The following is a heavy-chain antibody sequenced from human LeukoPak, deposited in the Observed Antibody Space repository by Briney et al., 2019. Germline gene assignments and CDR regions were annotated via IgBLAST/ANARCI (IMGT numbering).Heavy chain of an antibody. CDR3: ARDQEGVLYYYGMDV. CDR1: GYTFTSYG. Sequence: GASVKVSRKASGYTFTSYGISWVRQAPGQGLEWMGWISAYNGNTNYAQKLQGRVTMTTDTSTSTAYMELRSLRSDDTAVYYCARDQEGVLYYYGMDVWGQGTTVTVSS. V-gene: IGHV1-18*01. D-gene: IGHD3-10*01. J-gene: IGHJ6*02. CDR2: ISAYNGNT.